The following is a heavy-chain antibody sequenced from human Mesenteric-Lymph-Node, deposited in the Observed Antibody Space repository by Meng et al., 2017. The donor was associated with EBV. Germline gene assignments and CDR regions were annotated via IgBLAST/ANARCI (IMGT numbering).Heavy chain of an antibody. V-gene: IGHV4-34*01. Sequence: QVQVRPWGAGRLKPSATLPLTRHVHGGSFSDYFWTWIRQAQGKGLEWVGEINHSGSTKYNPSLKSRVTISVDTSKNQISLNLNSVTAADTAVYYCARPRIRYGSGSYYYWGQGTLVTVSS. D-gene: IGHD3-10*01. J-gene: IGHJ4*02. CDR3: ARPRIRYGSGSYYY. CDR2: INHSGST. CDR1: GGSFSDYF.